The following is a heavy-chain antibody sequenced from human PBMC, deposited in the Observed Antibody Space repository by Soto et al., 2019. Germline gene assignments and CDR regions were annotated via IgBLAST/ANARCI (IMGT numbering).Heavy chain of an antibody. CDR1: GYTFTSYY. CDR2: INPSGGST. D-gene: IGHD6-13*01. Sequence: ASVQVSCKASGYTFTSYYMHWVRQAPGQGLEWKGIINPSGGSTSYAQKFQGRVTITADDSTITAYMELSSLKYDDTAIYYCAREVAADGTFREDVFDIWGQGTMVTVSS. V-gene: IGHV1-46*01. J-gene: IGHJ3*02. CDR3: AREVAADGTFREDVFDI.